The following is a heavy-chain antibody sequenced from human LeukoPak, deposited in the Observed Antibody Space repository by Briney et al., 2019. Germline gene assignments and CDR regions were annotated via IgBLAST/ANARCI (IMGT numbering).Heavy chain of an antibody. Sequence: SETLSLTCTVSGGSISSGGYYWSWIRQPPGKGLEWIGYIYHSGSTYYNPSLKSRVTISVDRSKNQFSLKLSSVTAADTAVYYCARDRTVGITGTTGAFDIWGQGTMVTVSS. D-gene: IGHD1-7*01. CDR1: GGSISSGGYY. CDR3: ARDRTVGITGTTGAFDI. CDR2: IYHSGST. J-gene: IGHJ3*02. V-gene: IGHV4-30-2*01.